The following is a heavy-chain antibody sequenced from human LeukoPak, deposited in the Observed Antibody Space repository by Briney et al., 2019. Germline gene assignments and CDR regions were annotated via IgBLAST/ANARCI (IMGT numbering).Heavy chain of an antibody. CDR3: AKEYARRVVFYTFEI. J-gene: IGHJ3*02. V-gene: IGHV3-23*01. Sequence: GGSLRLSCSASGFTFSNYAMTWVRQAPGKGLEWVSSINYIGEYTYYADSVEGRFTISRDNSKNTLYLQMNSLRAEDTAVYYCAKEYARRVVFYTFEIWGQGSVVAVPS. CDR1: GFTFSNYA. D-gene: IGHD2-8*01. CDR2: INYIGEYT.